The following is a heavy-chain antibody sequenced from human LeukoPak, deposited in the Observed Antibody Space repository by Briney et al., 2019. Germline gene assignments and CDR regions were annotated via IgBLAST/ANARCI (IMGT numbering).Heavy chain of an antibody. J-gene: IGHJ6*03. CDR2: IYTSGST. CDR1: GGSISRYY. V-gene: IGHV4-4*09. Sequence: SETLSLTCTVSGGSISRYYWSWIRQPPGKGLEWIGYIYTSGSTNYNPSLKSRVTISVDTSKNQFSLKLSSVTAADTAVYYCARRRYYMDVWGKGTTVTVSS. CDR3: ARRRYYMDV.